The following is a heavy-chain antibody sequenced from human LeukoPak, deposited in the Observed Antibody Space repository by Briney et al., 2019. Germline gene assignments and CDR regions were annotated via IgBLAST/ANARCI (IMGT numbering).Heavy chain of an antibody. CDR3: ARGSPPITMVRGVIPYGMDV. CDR2: IYHSGST. CDR1: GGSISSSNW. Sequence: SGTLSLTCAVSGGSISSSNWWSWVRQPPGKGLEWIGEIYHSGSTNYNPSLKSRVTISVDKSKNQFSLKLSSVTAADTAVYYCARGSPPITMVRGVIPYGMDVWGKGTTVTVSS. V-gene: IGHV4-4*02. D-gene: IGHD3-10*01. J-gene: IGHJ6*04.